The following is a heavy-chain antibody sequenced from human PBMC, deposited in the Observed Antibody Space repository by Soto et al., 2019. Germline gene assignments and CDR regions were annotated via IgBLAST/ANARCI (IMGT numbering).Heavy chain of an antibody. CDR3: XXXXXXXXXWLIDPFDY. Sequence: QVQLVESGGGVVQPGRSLRVSCAASGFTFSIYAMHWVRQAPGRGLEWVAVISYDGTKTYYADSVKGRFTISRDNSKNTVYLQMNSLRDEXXXXXXXXXXXXXXXXWLIDPFDYWGQGTLVTVSP. J-gene: IGHJ4*02. CDR1: GFTFSIYA. V-gene: IGHV3-30*03. CDR2: ISYDGTKT. D-gene: IGHD5-12*01.